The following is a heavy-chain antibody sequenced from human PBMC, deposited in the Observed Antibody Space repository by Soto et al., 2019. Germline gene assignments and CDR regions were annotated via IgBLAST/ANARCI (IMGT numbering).Heavy chain of an antibody. CDR2: IYYSGST. CDR3: ARVRSSGYHFDY. J-gene: IGHJ4*02. V-gene: IGHV4-31*03. Sequence: PSETLSLTCTVSGGSISSGGYYWSWIRQHPGKGLEWIGYIYYSGSTYYNPSLKSRVTISVDTSKNQFSLKLSSVTAADTAVYYCARVRSSGYHFDYWGKGTLVTVSS. D-gene: IGHD3-22*01. CDR1: GGSISSGGYY.